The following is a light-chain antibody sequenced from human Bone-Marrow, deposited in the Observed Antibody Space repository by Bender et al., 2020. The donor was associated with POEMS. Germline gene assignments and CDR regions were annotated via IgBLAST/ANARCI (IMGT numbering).Light chain of an antibody. V-gene: IGLV1-44*01. J-gene: IGLJ1*01. CDR3: CSYAGNPYV. CDR1: SSKFGSYP. Sequence: QSVLTQPPSASGTPGQRVTISCSGSSSKFGSYPVNWYQQLPGAAPKLVIFNNSQRPSGVPDRFSGSNSGNTASLTISGLQAEDEADYYCCSYAGNPYVFGTGTYVIVL. CDR2: NNS.